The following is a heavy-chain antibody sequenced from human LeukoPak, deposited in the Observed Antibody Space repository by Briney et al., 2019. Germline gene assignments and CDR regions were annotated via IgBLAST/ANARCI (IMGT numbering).Heavy chain of an antibody. CDR3: ARVRRDGYKSGDAYYFDY. J-gene: IGHJ4*02. CDR2: ISPSGGIT. CDR1: GFTFSTYG. V-gene: IGHV3-23*01. Sequence: PGGSLRLSCAASGFTFSTYGMNWVRQAPGKGLEWVSGISPSGGITYYTDSVKGRFTISRDNSKHTVSLQMNSLRAEDTAVYYCARVRRDGYKSGDAYYFDYWGQGTLVTVSS. D-gene: IGHD5-24*01.